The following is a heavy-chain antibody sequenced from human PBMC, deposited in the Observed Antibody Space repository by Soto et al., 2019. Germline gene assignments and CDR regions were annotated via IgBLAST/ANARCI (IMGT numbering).Heavy chain of an antibody. D-gene: IGHD2-2*01. V-gene: IGHV3-7*01. CDR2: IKQDGSEK. CDR3: AREEGKYCSSTSCYFRFDP. Sequence: GESLKISCAASGFTFSIYWMSWVRQAPGKGLEWVANIKQDGSEKNYVDSVKGRFTISRDNAKNSVYLQMNSLRAEDTAVYYCAREEGKYCSSTSCYFRFDPWGQGTLVTVSS. J-gene: IGHJ5*02. CDR1: GFTFSIYW.